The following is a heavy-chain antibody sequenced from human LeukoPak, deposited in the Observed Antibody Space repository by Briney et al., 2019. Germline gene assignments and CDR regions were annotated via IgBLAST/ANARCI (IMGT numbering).Heavy chain of an antibody. D-gene: IGHD6-19*01. V-gene: IGHV3-7*04. CDR3: ARDELAVLGGDY. J-gene: IGHJ4*01. CDR1: GFTFSNAW. Sequence: GGSLRLSCAASGFTFSNAWMSWVRQAPGKGLEWLAHIKPEGSEKYYVDSVKGRFTISRDNAKNSLYLQMNSLGAEDTAVYYCARDELAVLGGDYWGHGTLVTSSS. CDR2: IKPEGSEK.